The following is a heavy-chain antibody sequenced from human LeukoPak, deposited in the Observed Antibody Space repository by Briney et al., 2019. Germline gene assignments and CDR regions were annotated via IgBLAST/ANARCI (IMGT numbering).Heavy chain of an antibody. CDR3: TRDGGSYSHLDY. CDR2: IETTINSYVT. CDR1: GFTFSGCA. V-gene: IGHV3-73*01. D-gene: IGHD1-26*01. J-gene: IGHJ4*02. Sequence: QPGGSLTLSCAASGFTFSGCAIHWVRQTPGRGLEWVGLIETTINSYVTAYTASVKGRFIISRDESKNTAYLQMNSLKTDDTAVYYCTRDGGSYSHLDYWGQGTLVTVSS.